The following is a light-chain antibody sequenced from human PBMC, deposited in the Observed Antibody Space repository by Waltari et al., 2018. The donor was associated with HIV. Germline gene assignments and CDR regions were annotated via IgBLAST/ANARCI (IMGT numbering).Light chain of an antibody. CDR1: SSNLGHNS. CDR2: DNN. J-gene: IGLJ3*02. Sequence: QSVLPQPPSVSAAPGQKVTISCSGSSSNLGHNSVSWYQQLPGTAPKLLIYDNNKRPSGIPDRFSGSKSGTSATLGITGLQTGDEADYYCGTWDSSLSAGVFGGGTKLTVL. V-gene: IGLV1-51*01. CDR3: GTWDSSLSAGV.